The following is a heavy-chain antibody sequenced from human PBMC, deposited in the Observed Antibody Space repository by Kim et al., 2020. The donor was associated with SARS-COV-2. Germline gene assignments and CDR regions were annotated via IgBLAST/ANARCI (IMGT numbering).Heavy chain of an antibody. CDR2: ST. J-gene: IGHJ4*02. CDR3: ARVQGGSYYY. V-gene: IGHV1-46*01. Sequence: STSYAQKFQGRVTMTRDTSTSTVYVELSSLRSEDTAVYYCARVQGGSYYYWGQGTLVSVSS. D-gene: IGHD1-26*01.